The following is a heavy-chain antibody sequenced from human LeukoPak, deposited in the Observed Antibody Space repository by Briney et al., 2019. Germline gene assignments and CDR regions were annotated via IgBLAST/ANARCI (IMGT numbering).Heavy chain of an antibody. CDR2: IKQDGSEK. V-gene: IGHV3-7*01. Sequence: GGSLRLSCAASGFTFSSFWMSWVRQAPGKGLEWVANIKQDGSEKYYVDSVKGRFTISRDNAKNSLYLQMNSLRAEDTAVYYCARGYSSGWQYFDYWGQGTLVSVSS. J-gene: IGHJ4*02. D-gene: IGHD6-19*01. CDR1: GFTFSSFW. CDR3: ARGYSSGWQYFDY.